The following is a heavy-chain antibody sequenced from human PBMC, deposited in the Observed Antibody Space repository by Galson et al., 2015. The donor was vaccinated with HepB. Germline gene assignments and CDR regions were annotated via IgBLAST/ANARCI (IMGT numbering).Heavy chain of an antibody. CDR2: LSGSGSNT. CDR3: GKAYSYGFWGLDY. Sequence: SLRLSCAASGFTFSSYAMNWVRQAPGKGLEWVSALSGSGSNTYYADSVKGRFTISRDNSKNTLYLQVNSLRAEDTAVYYCGKAYSYGFWGLDYWGQGTLVTVSS. D-gene: IGHD3/OR15-3a*01. V-gene: IGHV3-23*01. CDR1: GFTFSSYA. J-gene: IGHJ4*02.